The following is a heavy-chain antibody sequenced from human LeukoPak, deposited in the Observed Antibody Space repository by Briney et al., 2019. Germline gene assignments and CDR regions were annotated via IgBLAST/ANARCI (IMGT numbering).Heavy chain of an antibody. CDR3: TRHVVVTAISSGDWFDP. D-gene: IGHD2-21*02. CDR1: GFTFSSYG. V-gene: IGHV3-30*02. J-gene: IGHJ5*02. Sequence: GGSLRLSCAASGFTFSSYGMHWVRQAPGKGLEGVAFIRYDGSNKYYADSVKGRFTISRDNSKDTLYLQMNSLKTEDTAVYYCTRHVVVTAISSGDWFDPWGQGTLVTVSS. CDR2: IRYDGSNK.